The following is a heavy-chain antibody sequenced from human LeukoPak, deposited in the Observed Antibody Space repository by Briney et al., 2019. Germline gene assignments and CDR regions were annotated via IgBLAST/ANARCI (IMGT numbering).Heavy chain of an antibody. Sequence: VASVKVSCKASGYTFTSYGISWVRQAPGQGLEWMGWISAYNGNTNYAQKFQGRVTITADESTSTAYMELSSLRSEDTAVYYCARHTLAAAGTYYFDYWGQGTLVTVSS. D-gene: IGHD6-13*01. CDR1: GYTFTSYG. J-gene: IGHJ4*02. V-gene: IGHV1-18*01. CDR3: ARHTLAAAGTYYFDY. CDR2: ISAYNGNT.